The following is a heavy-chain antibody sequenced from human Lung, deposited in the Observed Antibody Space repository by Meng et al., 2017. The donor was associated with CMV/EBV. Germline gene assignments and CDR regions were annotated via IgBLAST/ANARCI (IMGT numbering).Heavy chain of an antibody. V-gene: IGHV1-8*01. CDR1: GYTFTSYE. D-gene: IGHD3-10*01. CDR2: MNPNSGNT. Sequence: SGYTFTSYEINWVRQATGQGLEWMGWMNPNSGNTAYARKFQGRLTITRNTSINTAYMDLSSLRSEDTAIYYCTRGRGSTHKGNWFDPWGQGTLVTVSS. J-gene: IGHJ5*02. CDR3: TRGRGSTHKGNWFDP.